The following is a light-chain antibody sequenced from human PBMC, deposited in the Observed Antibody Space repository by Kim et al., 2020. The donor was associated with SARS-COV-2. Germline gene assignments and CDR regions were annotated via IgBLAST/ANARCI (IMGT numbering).Light chain of an antibody. CDR1: SRDVCGYNF. Sequence: QSITIACTGTSRDVCGYNFVSWYQQHPGKAPQLMIYDVSKLPSGVSNRFSGSMSGNTASLTISGLQAEDEADYYCSSYTSSSTLVFGGGTQLTVL. CDR3: SSYTSSSTLV. V-gene: IGLV2-14*04. J-gene: IGLJ2*01. CDR2: DVS.